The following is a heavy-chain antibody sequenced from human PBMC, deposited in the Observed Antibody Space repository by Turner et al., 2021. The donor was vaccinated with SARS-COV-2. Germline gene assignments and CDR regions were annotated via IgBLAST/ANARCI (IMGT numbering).Heavy chain of an antibody. J-gene: IGHJ6*02. CDR3: ATSNTIFGVVTNYYYYYGMDV. CDR2: FDPEDGET. CDR1: GYTLTELS. Sequence: QVQLVQSGAEVKTPGASVKVSCKVSGYTLTELSMHWVRQAPGKGLEWMGGFDPEDGETIYAQKFQGRVTMTEDTSTDTAYMELSSLRSEDTAVYYCATSNTIFGVVTNYYYYYGMDVWGQGTTVTVSS. D-gene: IGHD3-3*01. V-gene: IGHV1-24*01.